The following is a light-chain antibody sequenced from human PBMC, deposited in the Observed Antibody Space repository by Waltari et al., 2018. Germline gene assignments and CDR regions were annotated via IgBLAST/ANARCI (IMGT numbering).Light chain of an antibody. CDR3: AAWDDTVKSVL. V-gene: IGLV1-47*01. CDR2: KDG. Sequence: QQVPGTAPKVLSYKDGRRPSGVPDRFSASKSGTSASLAISGLRSDDEADYYCAAWDDTVKSVLFGGGTKLTVL. J-gene: IGLJ2*01.